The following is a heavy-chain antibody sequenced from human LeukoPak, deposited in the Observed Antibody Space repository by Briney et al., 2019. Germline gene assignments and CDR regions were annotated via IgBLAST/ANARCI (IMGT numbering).Heavy chain of an antibody. CDR1: GYSFTSYW. V-gene: IGHV5-51*01. Sequence: GESLKISCKGSGYSFTSYWIGWVRQMPGKGLEWMGIIYPGDSDTRYSPSFQGQVTISAVKSISTAYLQWSSLKASDTAMYYCARQSGYCTNGVCSNDAFDIWGQGTMVTVSS. CDR3: ARQSGYCTNGVCSNDAFDI. CDR2: IYPGDSDT. J-gene: IGHJ3*02. D-gene: IGHD2-8*01.